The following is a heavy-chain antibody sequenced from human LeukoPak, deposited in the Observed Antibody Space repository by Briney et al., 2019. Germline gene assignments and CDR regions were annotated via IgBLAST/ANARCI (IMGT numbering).Heavy chain of an antibody. CDR2: INPSGGST. CDR1: GYTFTSYY. CDR3: ARADTDHDAFDI. D-gene: IGHD5-18*01. J-gene: IGHJ3*02. Sequence: ASVKVSCKASGYTFTSYYMHWVRQAPGQGLEWMGIINPSGGSTSYAQKFQGRVTMTRDTSTSTAYMELSSLRSEDTAVYYCARADTDHDAFDIWGQGTMVTVSS. V-gene: IGHV1-46*01.